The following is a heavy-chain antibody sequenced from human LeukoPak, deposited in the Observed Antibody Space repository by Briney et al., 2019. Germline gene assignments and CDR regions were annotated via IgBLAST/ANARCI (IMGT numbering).Heavy chain of an antibody. CDR3: ARGRPGSAVAGFDL. Sequence: SETLSLTCTVSGGSISPYYWSWIRQSPGRGLEWIAYISYSGSTSYNPSLTNRVTISVDTSKNQFSLKLSSVTAADTAVFSCARGRPGSAVAGFDLWGRGTLVTVSS. CDR1: GGSISPYY. J-gene: IGHJ2*01. V-gene: IGHV4-59*01. D-gene: IGHD6-19*01. CDR2: ISYSGST.